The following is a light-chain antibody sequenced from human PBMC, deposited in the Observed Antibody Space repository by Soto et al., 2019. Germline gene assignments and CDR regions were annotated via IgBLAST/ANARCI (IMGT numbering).Light chain of an antibody. CDR3: QQYNNWPLWT. V-gene: IGKV3-15*01. CDR2: GAS. J-gene: IGKJ1*01. CDR1: QIVSSN. Sequence: EIVLTQSPATLPLSPGERATLSCTASQIVSSNLAWYQQKPGQAPRLLIYGASTRATGIPARFSGSGSGTEFTLTISSLQSEDFAVYYCQQYNNWPLWTFGQGTKVDIK.